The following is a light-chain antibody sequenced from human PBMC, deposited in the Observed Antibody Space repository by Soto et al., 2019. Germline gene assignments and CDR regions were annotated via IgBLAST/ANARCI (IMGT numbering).Light chain of an antibody. V-gene: IGLV2-14*01. CDR1: SSDVGGSNY. CDR3: SSYRSGSTLV. Sequence: QSALTQPASVSGSPGQSITISCTGTSSDVGGSNYVSWYQQHPGKAPKLMIYDVNNRPSGISNRFSGSKSGNTASLTISGLQAEDEADYYCSSYRSGSTLVFDGGTKLTVL. CDR2: DVN. J-gene: IGLJ2*01.